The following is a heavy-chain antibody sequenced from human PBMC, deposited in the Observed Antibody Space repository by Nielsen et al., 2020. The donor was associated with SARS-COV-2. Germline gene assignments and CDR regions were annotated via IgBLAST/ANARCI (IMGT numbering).Heavy chain of an antibody. Sequence: EGSLRLSCAASGFPFSSFAMHWVRQAPGKGLEWVAVISFDGSDEYSADSVKGRFTISRDNAKNTLYLQMTSLRTEDTAVYYCAREDSWELLRTYDALDIWGQGTMVSVSS. CDR1: GFPFSSFA. J-gene: IGHJ3*02. V-gene: IGHV3-30-3*01. CDR2: ISFDGSDE. CDR3: AREDSWELLRTYDALDI. D-gene: IGHD1-26*01.